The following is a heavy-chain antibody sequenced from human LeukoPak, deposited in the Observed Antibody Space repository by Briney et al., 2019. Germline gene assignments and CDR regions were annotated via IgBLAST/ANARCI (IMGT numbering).Heavy chain of an antibody. Sequence: GGSLRLSCAASGFTFSSYSMNWVRQAPGKGLEWVSSISSSSSYIYYADSVKGRFTISRDNAKNSLYLQMNSLRAEDTAVYYCAKLREWELPDLFDYWGQGTLVTVSS. D-gene: IGHD1-26*01. CDR2: ISSSSSYI. CDR3: AKLREWELPDLFDY. J-gene: IGHJ4*02. V-gene: IGHV3-21*04. CDR1: GFTFSSYS.